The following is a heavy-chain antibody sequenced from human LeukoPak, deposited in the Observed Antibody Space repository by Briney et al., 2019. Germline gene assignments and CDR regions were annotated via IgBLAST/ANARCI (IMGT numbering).Heavy chain of an antibody. J-gene: IGHJ4*02. V-gene: IGHV3-23*01. CDR1: GFTLSTNA. Sequence: GGSLRLSCLTSGFTLSTNAMSWVRQAPGKGLEWISGISGSGASTYYADSVKGRFTISRDDSRNTLYLQMNSLRGDDTAVYYCAKDVGKWESLHFFDYWGQGTLVTVSP. CDR3: AKDVGKWESLHFFDY. D-gene: IGHD1-26*01. CDR2: ISGSGAST.